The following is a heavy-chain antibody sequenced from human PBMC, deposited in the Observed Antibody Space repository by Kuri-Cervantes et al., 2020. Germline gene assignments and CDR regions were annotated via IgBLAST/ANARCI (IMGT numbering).Heavy chain of an antibody. CDR1: GGSISSSSYY. CDR2: IYSSGSA. CDR3: AREMYYYDSSGKGQNWFDP. J-gene: IGHJ5*02. V-gene: IGHV4-61*02. D-gene: IGHD3-22*01. Sequence: SETLSLTCTVSGGSISSSSYYWTWIRQPAGKGLECIGRIYSSGSANYNPSLKSRVTISVDKSKNQFSLKLSSVTAADTAVYYCAREMYYYDSSGKGQNWFDPWGQGTLVTVSS.